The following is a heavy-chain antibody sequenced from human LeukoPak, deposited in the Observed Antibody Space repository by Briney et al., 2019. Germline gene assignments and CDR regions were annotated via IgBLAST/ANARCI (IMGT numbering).Heavy chain of an antibody. CDR3: ARDGDYGGNSIHWYSDL. V-gene: IGHV3-64*01. J-gene: IGHJ2*01. CDR1: GFTFSSYA. CDR2: ISSNGGST. Sequence: GGSLRLSCAASGFTFSSYAMHWVRQAPGKGLEYVSAISSNGGSTYYANSVKGRFTISRDNSKNTLYLQMGSLRAEDMAVYYCARDGDYGGNSIHWYSDLWGRGTLVTVSS. D-gene: IGHD4-23*01.